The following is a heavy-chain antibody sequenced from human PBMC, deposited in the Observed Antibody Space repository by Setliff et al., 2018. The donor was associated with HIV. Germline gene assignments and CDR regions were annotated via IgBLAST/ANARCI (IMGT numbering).Heavy chain of an antibody. CDR3: ARRRSPPSGFYSKYYMDV. V-gene: IGHV4-59*08. D-gene: IGHD3-22*01. CDR1: GGSISSSF. Sequence: PSETLSLTCTVSGGSISSSFWSWIRQPPGKGLEWIGHISYSGSTNYNPSLKSRVTISVDTSKNQFSLKLTSVTAADTAVYYCARRRSPPSGFYSKYYMDVWGKGTTVTVSS. J-gene: IGHJ6*03. CDR2: ISYSGST.